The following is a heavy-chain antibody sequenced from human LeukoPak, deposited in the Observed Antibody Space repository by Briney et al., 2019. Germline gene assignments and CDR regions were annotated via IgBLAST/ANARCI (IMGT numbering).Heavy chain of an antibody. V-gene: IGHV3-21*01. CDR3: ARIDYGEVRYPAPAGY. CDR1: GFTFSSYS. D-gene: IGHD4-17*01. Sequence: GGSLRLSCAASGFTFSSYSMNWVRQAPGKGLEWVSSISSSSSYIYYADSVKGRFTISRDNAKNSLYLQMNSLRAEDTAVYYCARIDYGEVRYPAPAGYWGQGTLVTVSS. J-gene: IGHJ4*02. CDR2: ISSSSSYI.